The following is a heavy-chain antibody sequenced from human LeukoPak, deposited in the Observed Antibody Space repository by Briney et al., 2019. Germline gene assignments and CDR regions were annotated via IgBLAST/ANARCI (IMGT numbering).Heavy chain of an antibody. V-gene: IGHV3-11*04. CDR2: ISPTGTTT. CDR3: AELGITMIGGV. D-gene: IGHD3-10*02. J-gene: IGHJ6*04. CDR1: GFIFSDYY. Sequence: PGGSLRLSCAASGFIFSDYYMSWIRQAPGKGLEWLSYISPTGTTTYYSYSVKGRFTISRDNAKNSLYLQMNSLRAEDTAVYYCAELGITMIGGVWGKGTTVTISS.